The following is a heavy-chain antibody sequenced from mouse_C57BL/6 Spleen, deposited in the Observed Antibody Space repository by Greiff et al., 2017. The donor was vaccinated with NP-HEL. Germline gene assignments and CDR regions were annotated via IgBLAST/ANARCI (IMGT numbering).Heavy chain of an antibody. D-gene: IGHD2-2*01. J-gene: IGHJ2*01. CDR1: GYTFTSYW. CDR2: IDPSDSYT. V-gene: IGHV1-69*01. CDR3: ARYGYGGDY. Sequence: QVQLQQPGAELVMPGASVKLSCKASGYTFTSYWMHWVKQRPGQGLEWIGEIDPSDSYTNYNQKFKGKSTLTVDKSSSTAYMQLSSLTSEDSAVYYCARYGYGGDYWGQGTTLTVSS.